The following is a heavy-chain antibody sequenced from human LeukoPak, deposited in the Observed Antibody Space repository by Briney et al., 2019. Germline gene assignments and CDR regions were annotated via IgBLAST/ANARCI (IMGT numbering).Heavy chain of an antibody. V-gene: IGHV3-74*01. Sequence: SGGSLRLSCAASGFTFSSYWMHWVRQAPGKGLVWVSRINSDGSSTSYADSVKGRFTISRDNAENTLYLQMNSLRAEDTAVYYCAAYYYGSGSSHPPLPVHFQHWGQGTLVTVSS. CDR1: GFTFSSYW. J-gene: IGHJ1*01. CDR3: AAYYYGSGSSHPPLPVHFQH. D-gene: IGHD3-10*01. CDR2: INSDGSST.